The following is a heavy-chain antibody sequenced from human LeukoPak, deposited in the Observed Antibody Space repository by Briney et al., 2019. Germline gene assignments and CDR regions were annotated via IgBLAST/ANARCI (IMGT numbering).Heavy chain of an antibody. Sequence: PSETLSLTCTVSGGSISSSSYYWGWIRQPPGKGLEWIGSISYSGNTYFNPSLKSRVTISAGTSKNQFSLKLNSVTAADTAVYYCARQPDTVTPYNWFDPWGQGTLVTVSS. CDR2: ISYSGNT. CDR1: GGSISSSSYY. J-gene: IGHJ5*02. V-gene: IGHV4-39*01. D-gene: IGHD4-17*01. CDR3: ARQPDTVTPYNWFDP.